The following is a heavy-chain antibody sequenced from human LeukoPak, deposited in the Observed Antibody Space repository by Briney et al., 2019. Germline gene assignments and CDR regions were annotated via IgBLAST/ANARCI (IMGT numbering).Heavy chain of an antibody. V-gene: IGHV3-66*01. J-gene: IGHJ4*02. Sequence: GGSLRLSCAASGFTVSSNYMSWVRQAPGKGLEWVSVIYSGGSTYYADSVKGRFTISRDNAKNSLYLQMNSLRAEDTAVYYCSRGALSGNPDYWGQGTLVTVSS. CDR3: SRGALSGNPDY. D-gene: IGHD1-26*01. CDR2: IYSGGST. CDR1: GFTVSSNY.